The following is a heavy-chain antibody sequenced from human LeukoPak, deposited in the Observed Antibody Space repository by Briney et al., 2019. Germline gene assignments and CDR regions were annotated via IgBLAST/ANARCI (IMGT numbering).Heavy chain of an antibody. J-gene: IGHJ4*02. CDR1: GYTFTGYY. CDR2: INPNSGGT. CDR3: AREQGYCSGGSCSGVDY. Sequence: EASVKVSCKASGYTFTGYYMHWVRQAPGQGLEWMGRINPNSGGTNYAQKFQGRVTMTRDTSISTAYMELSRLRSDDTAVYYCAREQGYCSGGSCSGVDYWGQGTLVTVSS. V-gene: IGHV1-2*06. D-gene: IGHD2-15*01.